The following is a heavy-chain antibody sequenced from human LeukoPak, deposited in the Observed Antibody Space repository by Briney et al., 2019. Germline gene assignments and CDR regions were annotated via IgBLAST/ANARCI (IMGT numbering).Heavy chain of an antibody. CDR3: ARRSGSGRNPFHI. J-gene: IGHJ3*02. Sequence: ASVKVSCKASGYTFTTYDINWVRQAPGQGLECMGYINTNSGNTGYARKFQGRVTITRTTSISTVYMELRSLRYEDTAVYYCARRSGSGRNPFHIWGHGTLVTVSS. CDR2: INTNSGNT. CDR1: GYTFTTYD. V-gene: IGHV1-8*03. D-gene: IGHD3-10*01.